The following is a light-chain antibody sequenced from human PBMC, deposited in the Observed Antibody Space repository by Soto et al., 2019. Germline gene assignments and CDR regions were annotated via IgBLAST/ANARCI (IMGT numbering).Light chain of an antibody. Sequence: LVMTPSPSTLSVSAGEGAPPSCWASKSVSTKLACYQKKPARGPRLFIFGASNRAIGIPARFSGSGSGTHFTLTINNLQSEDSAVYYCQQYNNWHRWTFGQGTK. CDR2: GAS. CDR1: KSVSTK. CDR3: QQYNNWHRWT. J-gene: IGKJ1*01. V-gene: IGKV3-15*01.